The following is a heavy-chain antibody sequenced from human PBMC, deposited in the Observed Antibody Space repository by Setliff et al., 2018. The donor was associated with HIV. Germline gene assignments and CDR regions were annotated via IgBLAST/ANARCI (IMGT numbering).Heavy chain of an antibody. CDR2: INQSGSA. Sequence: SETLSLTCAVYGGSFTAHFWAWIRQPPGKGLQWIGEINQSGSANYNPSLKSQATISRDTSKSQFSLKLTSVTAADTGVYFCARGTTVPFTNSWYYVDSWGRGSPVTVSS. D-gene: IGHD6-13*01. V-gene: IGHV4-34*01. CDR3: ARGTTVPFTNSWYYVDS. CDR1: GGSFTAHF. J-gene: IGHJ4*02.